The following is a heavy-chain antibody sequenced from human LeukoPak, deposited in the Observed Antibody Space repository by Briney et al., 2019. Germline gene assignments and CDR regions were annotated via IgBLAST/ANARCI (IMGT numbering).Heavy chain of an antibody. J-gene: IGHJ4*02. V-gene: IGHV1-8*01. CDR3: ARGGDAFGGDYAGYFDY. Sequence: GASVKVSCKASGYTFTSYDINWVRQATGQGLEWMGWMNPNSGNTGYAQKFQGRVTMTRNTSISTAYMELSSLRSEDTAVYYCARGGDAFGGDYAGYFDYWGQGTLVTVSS. D-gene: IGHD4-17*01. CDR2: MNPNSGNT. CDR1: GYTFTSYD.